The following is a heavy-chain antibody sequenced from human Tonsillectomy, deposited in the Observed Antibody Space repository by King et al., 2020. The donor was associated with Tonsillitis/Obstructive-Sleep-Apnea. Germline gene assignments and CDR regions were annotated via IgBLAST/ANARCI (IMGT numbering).Heavy chain of an antibody. D-gene: IGHD2-2*01. J-gene: IGHJ6*03. CDR1: GGTFSSYA. Sequence: QLVQSGAEVKKPGSSVKVSCKASGGTFSSYAISWVRQAPGQGLEWMGGIIPIFGTANYAQKFQGRVTITADESTSTAYMELSSLRSEDTAVYYCASGVVVPAAMNYYYMDVWGKGTTVTVSS. CDR3: ASGVVVPAAMNYYYMDV. V-gene: IGHV1-69*01. CDR2: IIPIFGTA.